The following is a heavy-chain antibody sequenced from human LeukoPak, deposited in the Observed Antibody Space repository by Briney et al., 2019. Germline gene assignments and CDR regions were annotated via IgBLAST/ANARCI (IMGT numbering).Heavy chain of an antibody. D-gene: IGHD3-16*02. V-gene: IGHV4-34*01. CDR1: GGSFSGYC. CDR2: INHSGST. CDR3: ARGVSYYDYVWGSYRLNWFDP. J-gene: IGHJ5*02. Sequence: PSETLSLTCAVYGGSFSGYCWSWIRQPPGKGLEWIGEINHSGSTNYNPSLKSRVTISVDTSKNQFSLKLSSVTAADTAVYYCARGVSYYDYVWGSYRLNWFDPWGQGTLATVSS.